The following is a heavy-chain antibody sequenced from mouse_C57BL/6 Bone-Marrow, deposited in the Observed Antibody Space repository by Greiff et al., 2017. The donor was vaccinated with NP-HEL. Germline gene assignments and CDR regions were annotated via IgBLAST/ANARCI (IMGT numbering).Heavy chain of an antibody. CDR1: GYTFTEYT. CDR3: ARHEERDYMVTTPFAY. D-gene: IGHD2-2*01. Sequence: VQLQQSGAELVKPGASVKLSCKASGYTFTEYTIHWVKQRSGQGLEWIGWFYPGSGSIKYNEKFKGKATLTADKSSSKVYMELSRLTSEDSAVYFCARHEERDYMVTTPFAYWGQGTLVTVSA. CDR2: FYPGSGSI. V-gene: IGHV1-62-2*01. J-gene: IGHJ3*01.